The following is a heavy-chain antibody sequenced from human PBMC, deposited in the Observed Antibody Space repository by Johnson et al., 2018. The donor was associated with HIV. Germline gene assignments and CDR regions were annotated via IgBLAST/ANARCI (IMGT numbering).Heavy chain of an antibody. D-gene: IGHD2-21*01. CDR3: AGIRSSDKDI. J-gene: IGHJ3*02. CDR2: ISYDGSNK. CDR1: GFTFSSYA. Sequence: VQLVESGGGVVQPGRSLRLSCAASGFTFSSYAMHWVRQAPGKGLEWVAVISYDGSNKYYADSVKGRFTISRDNSKNTLYLQMNSLRAEDTAVYYCAGIRSSDKDIWGQGTMVTVSS. V-gene: IGHV3-30-3*01.